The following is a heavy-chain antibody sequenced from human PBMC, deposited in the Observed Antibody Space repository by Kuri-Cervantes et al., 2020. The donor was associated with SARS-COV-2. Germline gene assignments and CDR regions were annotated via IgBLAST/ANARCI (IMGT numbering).Heavy chain of an antibody. CDR3: ATSGKEEWELLGFDY. D-gene: IGHD1-26*01. Sequence: GGSLRLSCKGSGYSFTSYWIGWVRQMPGKGLEWMGIIYPGDSDTRYSPSFQGQVTISADKSISTAYLQRSSLEASDTAMYYCATSGKEEWELLGFDYWGQGTLVTVSS. J-gene: IGHJ4*02. CDR2: IYPGDSDT. CDR1: GYSFTSYW. V-gene: IGHV5-51*01.